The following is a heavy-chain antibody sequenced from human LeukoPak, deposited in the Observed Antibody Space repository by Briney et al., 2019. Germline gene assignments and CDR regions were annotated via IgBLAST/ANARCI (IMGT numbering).Heavy chain of an antibody. CDR3: ATDIEGAGKGEFDF. Sequence: GGSLRLSCAASGFTLSNSWMSWVRQAPGKGLEWVGRFKFGTTDYAAPVKGRFTVSRDDSKVTFYLQMNSLKNEDTAVYYCATDIEGAGKGEFDFCGQGTLVTVSS. V-gene: IGHV3-15*01. D-gene: IGHD6-19*01. CDR2: FKFGTT. CDR1: GFTLSNSW. J-gene: IGHJ4*02.